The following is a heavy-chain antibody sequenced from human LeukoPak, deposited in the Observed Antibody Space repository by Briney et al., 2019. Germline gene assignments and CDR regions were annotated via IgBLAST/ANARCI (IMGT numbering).Heavy chain of an antibody. D-gene: IGHD5-18*01. CDR3: GRGGAYSYVFDY. CDR2: IIPIFGTA. J-gene: IGHJ4*02. Sequence: GSSVKVSCKASGGTFSSYAISWVRQAPGQGLEWMGGIIPIFGTANYAQKFQGGVTITPDESTSKAYMEKSSLRSEDTAVYYCGRGGAYSYVFDYWGQGTLVTVSS. V-gene: IGHV1-69*01. CDR1: GGTFSSYA.